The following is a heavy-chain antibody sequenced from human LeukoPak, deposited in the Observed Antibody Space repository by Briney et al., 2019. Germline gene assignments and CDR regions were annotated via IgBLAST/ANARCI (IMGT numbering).Heavy chain of an antibody. D-gene: IGHD3-3*01. J-gene: IGHJ3*02. CDR2: ISSSSSYI. CDR3: ARDRSITIFGVVSAFDI. CDR1: GFTFSSYS. V-gene: IGHV3-21*01. Sequence: GSLRLSCAASGFTFSSYSMNWVRQAPGKGLEWVSSISSSSSYIYYADSVKGRFTISRDNAMNSLYLQMNSLRVENTAVYYCARDRSITIFGVVSAFDIWGQGTMVTVSS.